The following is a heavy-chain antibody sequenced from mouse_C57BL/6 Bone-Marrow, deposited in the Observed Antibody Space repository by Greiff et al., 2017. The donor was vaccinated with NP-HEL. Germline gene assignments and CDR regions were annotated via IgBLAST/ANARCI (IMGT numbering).Heavy chain of an antibody. J-gene: IGHJ3*01. Sequence: VQLQQSGPELVKPGASVKMSCKASGYTFTDYNMHWVKQSHGKSLEWIGYINPNNGGTSYTQKFKGKATLTVNKSSSTAYMELRSLTSEDSAVYYCAKDYDVRFAYWGQGTLVTVSA. CDR1: GYTFTDYN. D-gene: IGHD2-4*01. CDR3: AKDYDVRFAY. V-gene: IGHV1-22*01. CDR2: INPNNGGT.